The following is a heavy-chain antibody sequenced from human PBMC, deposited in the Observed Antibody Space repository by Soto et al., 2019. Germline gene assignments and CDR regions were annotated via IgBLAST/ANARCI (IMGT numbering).Heavy chain of an antibody. CDR3: AKDRYAILPGSNWFDP. CDR1: GFTFSSFG. CDR2: ILYDGTNK. Sequence: QVQLVESGGGVVQPGRSLRLSCAASGFTFSSFGMRWVRQAPGKGLEWVAVILYDGTNKYYAASVKGRFTISRDNSKNTLYLQLNSQRAEDTAVYSCAKDRYAILPGSNWFDPWGQGTLVSVSS. D-gene: IGHD3-9*01. J-gene: IGHJ5*02. V-gene: IGHV3-30*18.